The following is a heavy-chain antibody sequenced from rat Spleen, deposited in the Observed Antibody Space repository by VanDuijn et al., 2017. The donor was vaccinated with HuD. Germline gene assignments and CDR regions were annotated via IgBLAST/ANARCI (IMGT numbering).Heavy chain of an antibody. CDR1: GFSLTSYN. V-gene: IGHV2-30*01. J-gene: IGHJ1*01. CDR3: ARELGAPYWYFDF. D-gene: IGHD5-1*01. CDR2: IRTGGTT. Sequence: QLKESGPGLVQPSQTLSLTCTVSGFSLTSYNVHWVRQPTGKGLEWMGIIRTGGTTDYNSALTSRLSISRDTSKSQVFLKMNNLQTEDTAMYFCARELGAPYWYFDFWGPGTMVTVSS.